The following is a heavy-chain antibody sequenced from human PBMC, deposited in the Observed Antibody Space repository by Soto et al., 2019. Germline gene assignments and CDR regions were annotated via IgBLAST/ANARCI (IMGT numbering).Heavy chain of an antibody. CDR2: IYYSGST. D-gene: IGHD6-13*01. J-gene: IGHJ4*02. V-gene: IGHV4-30-4*01. Sequence: SSTXSLTCTVSVVSIIIGYYDWSWIRQPPGKGLEWIGYIYYSGSTYYNPSLKSLVTISLDTSKNQLSLKLSSVTAADTAVYYCARGGIAADGGFEYWGQGTLVTVSS. CDR1: VVSIIIGYYD. CDR3: ARGGIAADGGFEY.